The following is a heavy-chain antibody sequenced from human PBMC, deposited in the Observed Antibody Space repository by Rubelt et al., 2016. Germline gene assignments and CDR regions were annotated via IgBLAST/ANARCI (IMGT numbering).Heavy chain of an antibody. V-gene: IGHV4-39*01. Sequence: QVQLQQWGSGLLKPSETLSLTCAVFTGSISSDIYHWGWVRQPPGKGLEWIGNIYYSGSTNYNPSLKSRVTIFVDTSKNQFSLNLSSVTAADSAIYNCATRRSALGSFEFWGQGIVVTVSS. CDR1: TGSISSDIYH. J-gene: IGHJ4*02. D-gene: IGHD3-10*01. CDR2: IYYSGST. CDR3: ATRRSALGSFEF.